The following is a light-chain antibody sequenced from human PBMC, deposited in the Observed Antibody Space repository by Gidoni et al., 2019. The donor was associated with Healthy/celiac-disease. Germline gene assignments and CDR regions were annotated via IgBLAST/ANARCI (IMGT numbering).Light chain of an antibody. CDR3: QQYGSSPWT. CDR1: QSVSSSC. CDR2: GAS. V-gene: IGKV3-20*01. J-gene: IGKJ1*01. Sequence: EIVLTQSPCTLSLSLGERATISCRASQSVSSSCLAWYQQKPGQAPRLLIYGASSRATGIPDRFSGSGSGTDFTLTISRLEPEDFAVYYCQQYGSSPWTFXQXTKVEIK.